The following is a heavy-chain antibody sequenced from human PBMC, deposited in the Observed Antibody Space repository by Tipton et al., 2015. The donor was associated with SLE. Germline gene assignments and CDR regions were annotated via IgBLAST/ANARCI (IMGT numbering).Heavy chain of an antibody. J-gene: IGHJ4*02. CDR2: IWFVGNNE. V-gene: IGHV3-33*06. CDR1: GFSLSPYG. CDR3: AKGVRRAYWVTMVQGVGAYFDS. Sequence: SLRLSCAASGFSLSPYGMPWFRPAPGKGVEGVAVIWFVGNNEKYAESVKGRFTISRDNSKNTLYLEMNSLRVEDTAVYFCAKGVRRAYWVTMVQGVGAYFDSWGQGTLVTVSS. D-gene: IGHD3-10*01.